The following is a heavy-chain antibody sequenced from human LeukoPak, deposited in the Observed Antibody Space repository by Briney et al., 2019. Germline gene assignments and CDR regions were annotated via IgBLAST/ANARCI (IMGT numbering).Heavy chain of an antibody. CDR2: VDYTGST. CDR1: AGSISTYY. J-gene: IGHJ4*02. V-gene: IGHV4-59*08. Sequence: NPSETLSPTCTVSAGSISTYYWSWIRQSPGKGLEWIGYVDYTGSTIYNPSVKSRVTISVDRSRNQFFLRLKSVTAADTAVYYCARQGFTGAWSYWLDYWGQGILVTVS. CDR3: ARQGFTGAWSYWLDY. D-gene: IGHD6-19*01.